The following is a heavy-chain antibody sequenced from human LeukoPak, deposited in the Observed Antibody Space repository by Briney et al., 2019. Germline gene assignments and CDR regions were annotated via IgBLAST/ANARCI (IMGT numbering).Heavy chain of an antibody. CDR1: GFTLSSHS. J-gene: IGHJ4*02. V-gene: IGHV3-21*01. CDR2: ISSSSSYI. D-gene: IGHD3-10*01. CDR3: ARLSAMLRGPEAIYYFDF. Sequence: GGPLRLSCAASGFTLSSHSMNWVRQAPGKGLEWVSSISSSSSYIYYADSVKGRFTISRDNAKNSLYLQMNSLRAEDTAVYYCARLSAMLRGPEAIYYFDFWGQGTLVTVSS.